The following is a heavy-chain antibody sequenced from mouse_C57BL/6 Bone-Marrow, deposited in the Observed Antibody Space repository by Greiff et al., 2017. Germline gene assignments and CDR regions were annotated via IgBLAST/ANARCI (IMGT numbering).Heavy chain of an antibody. V-gene: IGHV1-50*01. J-gene: IGHJ4*01. D-gene: IGHD1-1*01. CDR3: ARVCYYGSSYLYYYAMDY. CDR2: IDPSDSYT. Sequence: QVQLQQPGAELVKPGASVKLSCKASGYTFTSYWMQWVKQRPGQGLEWIGEIDPSDSYTNYNQKFKGKATLTVDTSSSTAYMQLSSLTSEDSAVYYCARVCYYGSSYLYYYAMDYWGQGTSVTVSS. CDR1: GYTFTSYW.